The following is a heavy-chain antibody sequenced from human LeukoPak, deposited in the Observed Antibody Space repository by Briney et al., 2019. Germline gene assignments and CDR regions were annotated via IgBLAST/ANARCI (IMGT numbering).Heavy chain of an antibody. D-gene: IGHD4-17*01. Sequence: GGSLRLSCAASGFTFSSYAMHWVRQAPGKGLEGGAVISYDGSNKYYADSVKGRFTISRDNSKNTLYLQMNSLRAEDTAVYYCARVYGDPLFDYWGQGTLVTVSS. CDR3: ARVYGDPLFDY. J-gene: IGHJ4*02. CDR1: GFTFSSYA. V-gene: IGHV3-30*04. CDR2: ISYDGSNK.